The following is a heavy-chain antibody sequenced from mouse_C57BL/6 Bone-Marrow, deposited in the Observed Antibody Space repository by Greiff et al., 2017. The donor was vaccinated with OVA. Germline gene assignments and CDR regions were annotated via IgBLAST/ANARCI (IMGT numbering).Heavy chain of an antibody. J-gene: IGHJ2*01. CDR1: GYTFTSYW. Sequence: QVQLQQPGAELVKPGASVKLSCKASGYTFTSYWMHWVKQRPGQGLEWIGMIHPNSGSTNYNEKFKSKATLTVDKSSSTAYLQLSSLTSEDSAVYYCAGDYGSSFDYWGQGTTLTVSS. CDR2: IHPNSGST. V-gene: IGHV1-64*01. D-gene: IGHD1-1*01. CDR3: AGDYGSSFDY.